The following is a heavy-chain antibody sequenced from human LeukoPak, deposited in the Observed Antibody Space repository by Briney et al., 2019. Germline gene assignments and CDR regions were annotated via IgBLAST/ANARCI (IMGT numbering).Heavy chain of an antibody. CDR2: IIPIFGTA. CDR3: ARAYYDSSGYYHFDY. D-gene: IGHD3-22*01. V-gene: IGHV1-69*01. Sequence: SVKVSCKASGGTFSSYAISWVRQAPGQGLEWMGGIIPIFGTANYAQKFQGRVTITADESTSTAYMELSSLRSVDTAVYYCARAYYDSSGYYHFDYWGQGTLVTVSS. CDR1: GGTFSSYA. J-gene: IGHJ4*02.